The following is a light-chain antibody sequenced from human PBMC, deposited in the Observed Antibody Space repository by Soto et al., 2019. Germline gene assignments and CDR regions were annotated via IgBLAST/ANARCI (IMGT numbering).Light chain of an antibody. CDR2: EVS. Sequence: QSALTQPPSASGSPGQSVAISCTGTSSDIGGYNYVSWYQQHPGKAPKLMIFEVSQRPSGVPDRFSGSKSGNTASLTVSGLQAEDEADYYCMCYAGGNNWVFGGGTKLTVL. CDR3: MCYAGGNNWV. CDR1: SSDIGGYNY. J-gene: IGLJ3*02. V-gene: IGLV2-8*01.